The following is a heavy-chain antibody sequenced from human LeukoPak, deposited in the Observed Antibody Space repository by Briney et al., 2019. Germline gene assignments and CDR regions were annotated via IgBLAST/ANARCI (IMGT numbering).Heavy chain of an antibody. D-gene: IGHD3-16*01. CDR1: CYSSRKNYY. CDR3: ARYDSLVSVSTRFDY. J-gene: IGHJ4*02. CDR2: IYGTGST. V-gene: IGHV4-38-2*01. Sequence: SETLSLTCAVSCYSSRKNYYWGWTRQPPGKGLEWIGRIYGTGSTSYNPSLMNRVTMSVDTSKNHFSLKLTPVTAADTAVYYCARYDSLVSVSTRFDYWGQGILVTISS.